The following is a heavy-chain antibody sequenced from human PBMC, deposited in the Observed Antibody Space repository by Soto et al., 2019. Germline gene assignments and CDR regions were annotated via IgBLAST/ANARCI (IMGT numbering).Heavy chain of an antibody. CDR2: IMQDGSDK. J-gene: IGHJ6*02. V-gene: IGHV3-7*01. CDR1: GFSLSTSW. Sequence: EVQLVESGGGLVQPGGPLRLSCTASGFSLSTSWMTWVRQAPGKGLEWVANIMQDGSDKYYVDSVKGRFTISRDNAKNSLYLQMTSLRAEDTAVYYCASKRLYFYGLDVWGQGTTVTVSS. CDR3: ASKRLYFYGLDV.